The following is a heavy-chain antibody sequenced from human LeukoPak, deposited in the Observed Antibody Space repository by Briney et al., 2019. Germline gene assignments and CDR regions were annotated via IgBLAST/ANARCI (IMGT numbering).Heavy chain of an antibody. J-gene: IGHJ4*02. CDR1: GFTFNNYG. CDR3: AKGPLRGTAGAIDY. Sequence: GGSLRLSCAASGFTFNNYGMHWVRQAPGKGLEWVAVISYDGRNIHYPDSVKGRFTISRDISTDTLWLQMDSLRTEDTAVYYCAKGPLRGTAGAIDYWGQGTLVTVSS. V-gene: IGHV3-30*18. D-gene: IGHD6-13*01. CDR2: ISYDGRNI.